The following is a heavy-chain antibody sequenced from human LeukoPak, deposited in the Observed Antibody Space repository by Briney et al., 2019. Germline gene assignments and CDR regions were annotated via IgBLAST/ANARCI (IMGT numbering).Heavy chain of an antibody. Sequence: SEALSLTCTVSGGSISSYYWSWIRQPPGKGLEWIANIYHTGGTNYNPSLSSRVTISIDTAKNQFSLKLTSVTAADTAVYYCARRGRNSSGWQDYLWGQGTLVTVSS. CDR1: GGSISSYY. J-gene: IGHJ4*02. D-gene: IGHD6-25*01. CDR2: IYHTGGT. V-gene: IGHV4-59*01. CDR3: ARRGRNSSGWQDYL.